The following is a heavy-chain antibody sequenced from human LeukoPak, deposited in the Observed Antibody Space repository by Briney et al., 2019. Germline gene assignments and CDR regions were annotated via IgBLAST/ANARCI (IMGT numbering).Heavy chain of an antibody. D-gene: IGHD3-3*01. J-gene: IGHJ5*02. CDR2: ISHDGSNK. V-gene: IGHV3-30*18. CDR1: GITFSSHG. Sequence: GTSLRLSCAASGITFSSHGMHWVRQAPGKGLEWVAVISHDGSNKYSADAVKGRFVISRDNSKNTLYLQMNSLRGEDTAVYYCANPAPPQKRLRFDPWGQGTLVTVSS. CDR3: ANPAPPQKRLRFDP.